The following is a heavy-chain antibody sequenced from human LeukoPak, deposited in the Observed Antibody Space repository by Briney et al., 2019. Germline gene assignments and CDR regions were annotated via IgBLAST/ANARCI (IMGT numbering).Heavy chain of an antibody. J-gene: IGHJ4*02. CDR2: INPNSGGT. V-gene: IGHV1-2*02. CDR1: GYTFTSYD. D-gene: IGHD3-10*01. CDR3: AKFTVGSEDDY. Sequence: ASVKVSCKASGYTFTSYDINWVRQAPGQGLEWMGWINPNSGGTNYAQKFQGRVTMTRDTSISTAYMELSRLRSDDTAVYYCAKFTVGSEDDYWGQGTLVTVSS.